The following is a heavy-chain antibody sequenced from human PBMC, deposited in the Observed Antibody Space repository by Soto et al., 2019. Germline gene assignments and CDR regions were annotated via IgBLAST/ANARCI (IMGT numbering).Heavy chain of an antibody. J-gene: IGHJ4*02. V-gene: IGHV1-69*01. Sequence: QVQLVQSGAEVKKPGSSVKVSCTASGGSLRNSVISWVRQAPAQRLEWMGGVIPILGTANYAQKFQGRVTMTAEEATSTASMALSSVSTHDTAVYYCARLGHPGHWGPGTLVIGSS. CDR2: VIPILGTA. CDR1: GGSLRNSV. CDR3: ARLGHPGH.